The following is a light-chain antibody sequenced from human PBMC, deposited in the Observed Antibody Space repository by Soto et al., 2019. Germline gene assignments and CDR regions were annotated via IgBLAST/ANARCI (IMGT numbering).Light chain of an antibody. J-gene: IGLJ2*01. CDR2: DVS. CDR3: CSYAGSYTFPVV. CDR1: SSDVGGYNY. V-gene: IGLV2-11*01. Sequence: QSALTQPRSVSGSPGQSVTISCTGTSSDVGGYNYVSWYQQHPGKAPKLMIYDVSKRPSGVPDRFSGSKSGNMASLTISGLQAEDEADYYCCSYAGSYTFPVVFGGGTKLTVL.